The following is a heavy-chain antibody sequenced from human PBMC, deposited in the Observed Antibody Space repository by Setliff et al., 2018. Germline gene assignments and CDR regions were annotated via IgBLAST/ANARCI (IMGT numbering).Heavy chain of an antibody. CDR3: ARHVFGSSSRFYNWFDP. CDR1: GYSISSGYY. J-gene: IGHJ5*02. Sequence: PSETLSLTCAVSGYSISSGYYWGWIRQPPGKGLEWIGSIYHSGSTYYNPSLKSRVTISVDTSKNQFSLKLTSVTAADMAVYYCARHVFGSSSRFYNWFDPWGQGTLVTVS. D-gene: IGHD6-6*01. V-gene: IGHV4-38-2*01. CDR2: IYHSGST.